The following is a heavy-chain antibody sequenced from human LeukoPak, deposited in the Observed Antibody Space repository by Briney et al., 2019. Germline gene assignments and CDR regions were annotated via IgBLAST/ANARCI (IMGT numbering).Heavy chain of an antibody. D-gene: IGHD3-10*01. CDR2: ISRSGSTI. J-gene: IGHJ2*01. Sequence: GGSLRLSCAASGFTFSSYDTNWLRQAPGKGLEWVSYISRSGSTIYYADSVKGRFTISRDNAKNSLYLQMNSLRAEDTAVYYCANLQEWFGDPDLWGRGTLVTVSS. CDR1: GFTFSSYD. V-gene: IGHV3-48*03. CDR3: ANLQEWFGDPDL.